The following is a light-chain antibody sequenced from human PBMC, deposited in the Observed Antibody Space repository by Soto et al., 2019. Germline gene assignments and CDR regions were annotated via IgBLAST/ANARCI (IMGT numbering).Light chain of an antibody. V-gene: IGLV2-23*01. CDR2: EAN. Sequence: QSVLTQPASVSGSPGQSITISCTGTSSDVGGYNLVSWYQQHPGKAPKVMIYEANKRPSGVSNRFSGSKSGTTASLTISGLQAEDEADYYCCSYGGSYVLFGGGTKVTVL. J-gene: IGLJ2*01. CDR1: SSDVGGYNL. CDR3: CSYGGSYVL.